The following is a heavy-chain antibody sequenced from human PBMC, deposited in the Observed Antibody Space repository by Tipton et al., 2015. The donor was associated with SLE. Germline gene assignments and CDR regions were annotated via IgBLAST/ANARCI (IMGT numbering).Heavy chain of an antibody. Sequence: SLRLSCAASGFTFHSYEMHWVRQAPEKGLDWVASITNTGDINYADSVKGRFTVSRDNAKNSLFLQMTSLRADDTAIYYCAKDWVIDYWGQGTLVTVSP. J-gene: IGHJ4*02. CDR3: AKDWVIDY. V-gene: IGHV3-48*03. CDR1: GFTFHSYE. D-gene: IGHD3-16*01. CDR2: ITNTGDI.